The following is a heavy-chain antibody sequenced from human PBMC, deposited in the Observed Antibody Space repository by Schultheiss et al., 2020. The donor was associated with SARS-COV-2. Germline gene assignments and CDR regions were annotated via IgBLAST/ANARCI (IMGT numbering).Heavy chain of an antibody. CDR1: GFTFSSYG. V-gene: IGHV3-23*01. CDR2: ISGSDGST. J-gene: IGHJ4*02. D-gene: IGHD6-19*01. Sequence: GGSLRLSCAASGFTFSSYGMHWVRQAPGKGLEWVSAISGSDGSTYYADSVKGRFTISRDNSKNTLYLQMNSLRAEDTAVYYCARDRAVAGTIDYWGQGTLVTVSS. CDR3: ARDRAVAGTIDY.